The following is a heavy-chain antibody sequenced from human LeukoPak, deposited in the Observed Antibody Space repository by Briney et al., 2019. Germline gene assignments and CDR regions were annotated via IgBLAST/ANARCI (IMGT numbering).Heavy chain of an antibody. CDR1: GGSISGYF. D-gene: IGHD4-17*01. V-gene: IGHV4-59*01. Sequence: SETLSLTCTVSGGSISGYFWSWIRQPPGKGLQWIGYIYYSGSTKYNPSLKSRVTISADTSKNQLSLKLSSVTAADTAVYYCARVGVHGDFFFDYWGQGTLVTVSS. J-gene: IGHJ4*02. CDR3: ARVGVHGDFFFDY. CDR2: IYYSGST.